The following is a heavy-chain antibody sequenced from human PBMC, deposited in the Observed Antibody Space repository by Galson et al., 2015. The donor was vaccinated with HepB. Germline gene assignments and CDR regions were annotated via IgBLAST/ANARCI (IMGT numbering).Heavy chain of an antibody. V-gene: IGHV3-23*01. D-gene: IGHD4-17*01. CDR2: ISGSGGST. Sequence: SLRLSCAASGFTFSSYAMSWVRQAPGKGLEWVSAISGSGGSTYYADSVKGRFTISRDNSKNTLYLQMNSLRAEDTAVYYCAKAGGRYGDYFDYWGQGTLVTVSS. CDR3: AKAGGRYGDYFDY. J-gene: IGHJ4*02. CDR1: GFTFSSYA.